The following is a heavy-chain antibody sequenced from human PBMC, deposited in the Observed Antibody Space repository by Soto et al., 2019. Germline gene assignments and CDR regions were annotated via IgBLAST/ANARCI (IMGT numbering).Heavy chain of an antibody. CDR1: GFTFGPFW. D-gene: IGHD2-15*01. J-gene: IGHJ4*02. CDR3: ARDLGGWPDY. Sequence: PGGSLRLSCAASGFTFGPFWMHWVRQAPGKGLVWVSYISSNGSTIFYTDSVKGRFTISRDNSKNTLFLQMNSLRAEDTAVYYCARDLGGWPDYWGQGTLVTAPQ. CDR2: ISSNGSTI. V-gene: IGHV3-48*01.